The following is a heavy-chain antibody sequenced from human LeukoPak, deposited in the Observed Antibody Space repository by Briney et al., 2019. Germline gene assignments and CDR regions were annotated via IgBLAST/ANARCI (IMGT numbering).Heavy chain of an antibody. J-gene: IGHJ2*01. CDR2: IYTSGST. CDR1: GGSISSYY. V-gene: IGHV4-4*07. D-gene: IGHD4-17*01. CDR3: ARGLPLTVTDYYWYFDL. Sequence: SETLSLTCTVSGGSISSYYWSWIRQPAGKGLEWIGRIYTSGSTNYNPSLKSRVTMSVDTSKNQFSLKLSSVTAADTAVYYCARGLPLTVTDYYWYFDLWGRGTLVTVSS.